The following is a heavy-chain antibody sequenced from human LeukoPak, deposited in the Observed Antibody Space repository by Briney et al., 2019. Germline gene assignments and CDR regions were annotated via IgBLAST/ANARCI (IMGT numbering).Heavy chain of an antibody. CDR1: GLTFSSDR. CDR2: ISSISSYI. CDR3: ARDSGVLWFGELSRSFDP. D-gene: IGHD3-10*01. Sequence: GGSLRLSCAPSGLTFSSDRMNWVRQAPRKGLEWDSSISSISSYIYYADSGKDRLTIYRDNPKNSPYLQMHRQRAEDTAVYYCARDSGVLWFGELSRSFDPWGQGTLVTVSS. J-gene: IGHJ5*02. V-gene: IGHV3-21*01.